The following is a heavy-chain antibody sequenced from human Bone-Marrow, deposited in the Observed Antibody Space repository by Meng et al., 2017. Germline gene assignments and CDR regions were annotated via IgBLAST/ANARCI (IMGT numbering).Heavy chain of an antibody. J-gene: IGHJ4*02. CDR3: AKDFVPRVDTAMVPARGEYYFDY. Sequence: GGSLRLSCAASGFTFDDYAMHWVRQAPGKGLEWVSLISWDGGSTYYADSVKGRFTISRDNSKNSLYLQMNSLRAEDTALYYCAKDFVPRVDTAMVPARGEYYFDYWGQGTLVTVSS. CDR1: GFTFDDYA. V-gene: IGHV3-43D*03. D-gene: IGHD5-18*01. CDR2: ISWDGGST.